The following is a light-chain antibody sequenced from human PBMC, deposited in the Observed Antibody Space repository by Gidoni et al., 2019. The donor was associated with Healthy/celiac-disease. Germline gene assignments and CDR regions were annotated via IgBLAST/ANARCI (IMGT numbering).Light chain of an antibody. CDR2: KAS. CDR1: QSISSR. Sequence: DIQMTQSPSTLSASVGDRVTITCRASQSISSRLAWYQQKPGKAPKLLIYKASSLESGVPSRFSGSGSGTEFTLTISSLQPDDFATYYCQQYNSYPYTFGQXTKLEIK. CDR3: QQYNSYPYT. V-gene: IGKV1-5*03. J-gene: IGKJ2*01.